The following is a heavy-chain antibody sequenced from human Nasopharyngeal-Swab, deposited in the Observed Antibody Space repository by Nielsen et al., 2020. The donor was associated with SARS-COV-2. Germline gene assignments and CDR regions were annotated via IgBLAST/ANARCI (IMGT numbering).Heavy chain of an antibody. CDR2: ISAYNGNT. V-gene: IGHV1-18*01. D-gene: IGHD2-2*01. Sequence: GESLKISCKGSGYSFTSYGISWVRQAPGQGLEWMGWISAYNGNTNYAQKLQGRVTMTTDTSTSTAYMELRSLRSDDTAVYYCASSTSCYLCLRGMDVWGQGTTVTVSS. CDR1: GYSFTSYG. CDR3: ASSTSCYLCLRGMDV. J-gene: IGHJ6*02.